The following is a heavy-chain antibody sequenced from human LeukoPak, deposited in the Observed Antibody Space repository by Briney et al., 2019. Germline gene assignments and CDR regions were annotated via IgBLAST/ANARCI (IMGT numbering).Heavy chain of an antibody. J-gene: IGHJ1*01. Sequence: GGSLRLSCAASGFTFSSFWMSWVRQAPGKGLQWVANIKRDGSEKYYVDSVKGRFTISRDNAKNSLYLQMNSLRAEDTAVYYCATYSSSNGREFQYWGQGTPVTVSS. D-gene: IGHD2-2*01. V-gene: IGHV3-7*01. CDR3: ATYSSSNGREFQY. CDR1: GFTFSSFW. CDR2: IKRDGSEK.